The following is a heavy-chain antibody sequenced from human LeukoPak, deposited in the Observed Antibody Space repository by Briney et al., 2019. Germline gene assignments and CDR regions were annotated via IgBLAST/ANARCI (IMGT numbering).Heavy chain of an antibody. CDR2: INPNSGGT. CDR1: GYTFTGYY. J-gene: IGHJ4*02. V-gene: IGHV1-2*02. CDR3: ARDTAYYFDY. D-gene: IGHD5-18*01. Sequence: GASVTVSCKASGYTFTGYYMHWVGPAPGQGLEWMGWINPNSGGTNYAQKFQGRVTMTRDTSISTAYMELSRLRSDDTAVYYCARDTAYYFDYWGQGTLVTVSS.